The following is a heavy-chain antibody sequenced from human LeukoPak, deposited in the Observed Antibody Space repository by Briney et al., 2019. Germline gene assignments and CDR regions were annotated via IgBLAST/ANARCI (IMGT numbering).Heavy chain of an antibody. CDR2: IYHSGST. D-gene: IGHD3-22*01. J-gene: IGHJ4*02. Sequence: GSLRLSCAASGFTFSSYAMSWIRQPPGKGLEGIGSIYHSGSTYYNPSLKSRVTISVDTSKNQFSLKLSSVTAADTAVYYCASTTYYDSSGFYFDYWGQGTLVTVSS. V-gene: IGHV4-38-2*01. CDR3: ASTTYYDSSGFYFDY. CDR1: GFTFSSYA.